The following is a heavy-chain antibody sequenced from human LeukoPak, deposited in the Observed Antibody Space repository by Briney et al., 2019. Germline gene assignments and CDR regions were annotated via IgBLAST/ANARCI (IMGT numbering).Heavy chain of an antibody. V-gene: IGHV4-30-2*01. D-gene: IGHD3-22*01. CDR2: IYHSGRT. J-gene: IGHJ4*02. Sequence: PSETLSLTCAVSGGSISSGGYSWSWIRQPPGKGLEWIGYIYHSGRTYYNPSLKSRATISIDRSKNQFSLRLSSVTAADTAVYYCARDYYDSSGYPFCDYWGQGTLVTVSS. CDR3: ARDYYDSSGYPFCDY. CDR1: GGSISSGGYS.